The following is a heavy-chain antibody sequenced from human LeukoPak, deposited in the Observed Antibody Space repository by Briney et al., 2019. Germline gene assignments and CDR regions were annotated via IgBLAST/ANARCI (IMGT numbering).Heavy chain of an antibody. CDR1: GLTFRSYA. CDR3: ARDSGDNVLYYFHY. Sequence: PGRPLRFPCGVSGLTFRSYATHGVPRAPGKALEGGAVISYEGRNKYYADSAKARFPIPRNNSKNTLNLNMNTLRPGAPPVISFARDSGDNVLYYFHYWGEGTLVTVSS. J-gene: IGHJ4*02. V-gene: IGHV3-30*04. D-gene: IGHD3-10*01. CDR2: ISYEGRNK.